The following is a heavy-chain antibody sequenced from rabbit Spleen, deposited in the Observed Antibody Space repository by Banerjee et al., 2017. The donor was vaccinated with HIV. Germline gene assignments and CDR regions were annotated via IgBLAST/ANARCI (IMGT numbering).Heavy chain of an antibody. CDR2: IAGSSSGFT. Sequence: QSLEESGGDLVKPGASLTLTCTASGFSFSFNDYICWVRQAPGKGLEWISCIAGSSSGFTYSATWAKGRFTISKTSSTTVTLQMTRLTAADTATYFCARDTSSSFSSYGMDLWGPGTLVTVS. CDR3: ARDTSSSFSSYGMDL. V-gene: IGHV1S40*01. CDR1: GFSFSFNDY. D-gene: IGHD1-1*01. J-gene: IGHJ6*01.